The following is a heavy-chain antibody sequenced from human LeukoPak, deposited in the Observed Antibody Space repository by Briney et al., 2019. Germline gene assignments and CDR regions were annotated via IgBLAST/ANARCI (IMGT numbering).Heavy chain of an antibody. V-gene: IGHV1-2*02. J-gene: IGHJ4*02. Sequence: GASVKVSCKASGYTFTGYYMHWVRQAPGQGLEWMGWINPNSGGTNYAQKFQGRVTMTRDTPISTAYMELSRLRSDDTAVYYCARITVTRDPGYDYWGQGTLVTVSS. CDR2: INPNSGGT. CDR3: ARITVTRDPGYDY. D-gene: IGHD4-17*01. CDR1: GYTFTGYY.